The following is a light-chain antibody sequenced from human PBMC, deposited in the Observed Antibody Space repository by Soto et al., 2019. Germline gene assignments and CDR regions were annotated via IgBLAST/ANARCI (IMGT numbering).Light chain of an antibody. V-gene: IGKV3-15*01. CDR3: QQYNNGWT. J-gene: IGKJ1*01. Sequence: EIVMTQSPATLSVSPGERATLSCRASQSVISYLAWYQQKPGQAPRLLIYGASTRATGIPARFSGSGSGTEFTLTIRSLQSEDFAVYYCQQYNNGWTFGQGTKVEIK. CDR1: QSVISY. CDR2: GAS.